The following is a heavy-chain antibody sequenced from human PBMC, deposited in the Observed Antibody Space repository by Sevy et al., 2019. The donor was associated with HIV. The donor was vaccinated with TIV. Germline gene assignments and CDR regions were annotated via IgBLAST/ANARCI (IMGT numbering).Heavy chain of an antibody. Sequence: GGSLRLSCAASGFTFSRNGMHWVRQVPGKGLEWVALISYDGDSKYYADSVKGRFTISRDNSKNTVYLHMNSLRSEDTAVYYCAKESVSWYLDFWGQGTLVTVSS. CDR2: ISYDGDSK. CDR1: GFTFSRNG. J-gene: IGHJ4*02. D-gene: IGHD6-13*01. V-gene: IGHV3-30*18. CDR3: AKESVSWYLDF.